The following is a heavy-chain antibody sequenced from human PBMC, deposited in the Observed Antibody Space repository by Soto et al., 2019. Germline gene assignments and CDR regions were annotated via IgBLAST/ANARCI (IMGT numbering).Heavy chain of an antibody. V-gene: IGHV3-15*07. Sequence: GGSLRLSCAASGFTFSNAWMNWVRQAPGKGLEWVGRIKSKTNGGTTDYAAPVKGRFTISRDDSKNTLYLQMNSLKTEDTAVYYCTTDPSPRLITIIPLGAFDIWGQGTMVTVSS. CDR1: GFTFSNAW. CDR3: TTDPSPRLITIIPLGAFDI. CDR2: IKSKTNGGTT. D-gene: IGHD3-22*01. J-gene: IGHJ3*02.